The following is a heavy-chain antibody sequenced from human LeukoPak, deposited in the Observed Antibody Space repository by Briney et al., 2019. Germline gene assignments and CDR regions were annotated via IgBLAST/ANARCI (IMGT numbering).Heavy chain of an antibody. Sequence: GASVKVSCKASGYTFTSYDINWVRQATGQGLEWMGWMNPNSGNTGYAQKFQGRVTMTRNTSISTAYMELSSLRSEDTAVYYCARARICSSTSCYPSKKVSSGPLVLDYWGQGTLVTVSS. CDR3: ARARICSSTSCYPSKKVSSGPLVLDY. CDR2: MNPNSGNT. J-gene: IGHJ4*02. CDR1: GYTFTSYD. V-gene: IGHV1-8*01. D-gene: IGHD2-2*01.